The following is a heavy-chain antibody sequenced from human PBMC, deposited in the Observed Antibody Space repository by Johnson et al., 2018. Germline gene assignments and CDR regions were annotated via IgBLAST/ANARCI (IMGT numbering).Heavy chain of an antibody. Sequence: QVQLQESGPGLVKPSETLSLTCTVSGGPITSGSDHWTWVRQPAVKGMEWIGRIYSSGSAYYNPSLKSRVAISLDTSKNPFSLELSSVTAGDTAVYFCARGDMGTARVFYQYYYMDVWGKGTTVTVSS. D-gene: IGHD2-21*02. J-gene: IGHJ6*03. CDR3: ARGDMGTARVFYQYYYMDV. V-gene: IGHV4-61*02. CDR2: IYSSGSA. CDR1: GGPITSGSDH.